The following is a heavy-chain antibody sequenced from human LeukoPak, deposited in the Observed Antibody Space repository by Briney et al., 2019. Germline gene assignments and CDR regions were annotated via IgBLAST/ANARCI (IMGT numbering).Heavy chain of an antibody. D-gene: IGHD4-17*01. CDR2: IYHSGST. J-gene: IGHJ4*02. CDR1: GGSISSGGYS. V-gene: IGHV4-30-2*01. Sequence: PSQTLSLTCAVSGGSISSGGYSWSWIRQPPGKGLEWNAYIYHSGSTYYNLSLKSRVTISVDRSKNQFSLKLSSVTAADTAVYYCARGVYGDYDTGYFDYWGQGTLVTVSS. CDR3: ARGVYGDYDTGYFDY.